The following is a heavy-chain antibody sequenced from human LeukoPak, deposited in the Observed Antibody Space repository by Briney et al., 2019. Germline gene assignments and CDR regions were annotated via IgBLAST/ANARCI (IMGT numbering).Heavy chain of an antibody. CDR2: INPSGGST. Sequence: ASVKVSCKASGYTFTSYYMHWVRQAPGQGLEWMGIINPSGGSTSYAQKSQGRVTMTRDTSTSTVYMELSSLRSEDTAVYYCARDIRRPYSSSSLDYWGQGTLVTVSS. CDR3: ARDIRRPYSSSSLDY. J-gene: IGHJ4*02. D-gene: IGHD6-6*01. V-gene: IGHV1-46*01. CDR1: GYTFTSYY.